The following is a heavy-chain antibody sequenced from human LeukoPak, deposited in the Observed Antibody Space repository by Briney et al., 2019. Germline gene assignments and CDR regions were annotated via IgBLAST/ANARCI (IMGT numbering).Heavy chain of an antibody. CDR1: GFTFSSYA. J-gene: IGHJ4*02. CDR2: ISYDGSNK. D-gene: IGHD3-16*01. CDR3: AGDEFCVACGGGGFVDY. Sequence: GGSLRLSCAASGFTFSSYAMHWVRQAPGKGLVWVAVISYDGSNKYYADSVKGRFTISRDNSKNTLYLQMNSLRAEDTAVYYCAGDEFCVACGGGGFVDYWGQGTLVTVSS. V-gene: IGHV3-30*04.